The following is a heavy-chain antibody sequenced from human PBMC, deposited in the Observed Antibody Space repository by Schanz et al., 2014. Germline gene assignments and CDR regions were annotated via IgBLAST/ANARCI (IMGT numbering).Heavy chain of an antibody. D-gene: IGHD3-10*01. CDR1: GFSFNNYW. CDR2: IIHDGSEK. CDR3: AKSSPYYGSGSFPSNAYGMDV. J-gene: IGHJ6*02. Sequence: EVQLVESGGGLVQPWGSLRLSCAASGFSFNNYWMTWFRQAPGKGLEWVANIIHDGSEKFYVDSVKGRFTISRDNAKNSLYLQMDALRAEDTAVYYCAKSSPYYGSGSFPSNAYGMDVWGQGTAVTVTS. V-gene: IGHV3-7*03.